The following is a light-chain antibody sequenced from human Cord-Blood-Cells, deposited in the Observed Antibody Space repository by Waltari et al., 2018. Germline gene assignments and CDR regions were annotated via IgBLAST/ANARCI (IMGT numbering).Light chain of an antibody. CDR3: QQSYSTPLT. V-gene: IGKV1-39*01. J-gene: IGKJ4*01. CDR2: AAS. CDR1: QSISSY. Sequence: DIQMTQSPSSLSASLGDRVTITCRASQSISSYLNWYQQKPGKAPKLLIYAASSLQSGVPSRFSGSGSGTDFTLTSSSLQPEDFATYYCQQSYSTPLTFGGGTKVEI.